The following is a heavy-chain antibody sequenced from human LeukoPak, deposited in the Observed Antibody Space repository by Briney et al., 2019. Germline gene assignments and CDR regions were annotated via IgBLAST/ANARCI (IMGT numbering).Heavy chain of an antibody. J-gene: IGHJ6*03. CDR1: GGSISSSSYY. Sequence: SETLSLTCTVSGGSISSSSYYWGWIRQPPGKGLEWIGSIYYSGSTYYNPSLKSRVTISVDTSKNQFSLKLSSVTAADTAVYYCARDRMGDSSIPYYYYYYMDVWGKGTTVTVSS. V-gene: IGHV4-39*07. CDR3: ARDRMGDSSIPYYYYYYMDV. D-gene: IGHD3-22*01. CDR2: IYYSGST.